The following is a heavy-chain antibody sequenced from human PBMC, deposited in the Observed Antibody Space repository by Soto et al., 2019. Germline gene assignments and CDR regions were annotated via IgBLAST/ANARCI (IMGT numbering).Heavy chain of an antibody. J-gene: IGHJ4*02. D-gene: IGHD6-19*01. Sequence: EVQLVESGGGLVQPGGSLRLSCAASGLTFSNYWMNWVRQAPGKGLEWVANIKEDGTEMNYVDSVKGRFTISRDNAKNSLHLQMNTLRAEDTAVYYCSCGTGWTPRYWGQGTLVTVSS. CDR2: IKEDGTEM. CDR1: GLTFSNYW. CDR3: SCGTGWTPRY. V-gene: IGHV3-7*05.